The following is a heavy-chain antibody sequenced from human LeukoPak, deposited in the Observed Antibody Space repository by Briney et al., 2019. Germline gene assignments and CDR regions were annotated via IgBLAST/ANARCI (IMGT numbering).Heavy chain of an antibody. CDR3: ARDAVQAGTPFYFDF. D-gene: IGHD2-15*01. V-gene: IGHV3-48*01. J-gene: IGHJ4*02. CDR2: ISAGSSNT. Sequence: GGSLRLSCSASGFIFASYGMNWVRQAPGKGLQWVSYISAGSSNTFYADSVKGRFTISRDDADNSLHLQMNSLSAEDTAVYHCARDAVQAGTPFYFDFWGQGALVTVSS. CDR1: GFIFASYG.